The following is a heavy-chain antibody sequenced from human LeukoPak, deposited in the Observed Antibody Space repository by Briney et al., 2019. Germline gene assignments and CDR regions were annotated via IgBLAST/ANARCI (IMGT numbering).Heavy chain of an antibody. CDR3: ARRALYRSASHNDAFDI. CDR1: GGSISSYY. D-gene: IGHD3-10*01. V-gene: IGHV4-59*01. J-gene: IGHJ3*02. Sequence: PSETLSLTCTVSGGSISSYYWSWIRQPPGKGLEWIGYIYYSGSTNYNPSLKSRVTISVDTSKNQFSLKLSSVTAADTAVYYCARRALYRSASHNDAFDIWGQGTMVTVSS. CDR2: IYYSGST.